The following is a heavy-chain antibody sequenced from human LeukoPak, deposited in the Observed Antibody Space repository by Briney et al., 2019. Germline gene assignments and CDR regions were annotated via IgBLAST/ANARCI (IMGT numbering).Heavy chain of an antibody. CDR1: GFTFSHYP. CDR3: AKGLRSGAGSGGSY. V-gene: IGHV3-30-3*01. CDR2: ISYAGGNE. D-gene: IGHD2-8*02. Sequence: GGSLRLSCAASGFTFSHYPMHWVRQAPGKGLEWVAVISYAGGNEYYADSVKGRFTISRDNSKNTLYLQMDSLRAEDTAVYYCAKGLRSGAGSGGSYWGQGTLVTVSS. J-gene: IGHJ4*02.